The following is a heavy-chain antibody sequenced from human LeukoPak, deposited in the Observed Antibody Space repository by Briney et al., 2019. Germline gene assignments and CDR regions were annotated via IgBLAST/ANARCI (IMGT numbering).Heavy chain of an antibody. V-gene: IGHV3-74*01. D-gene: IGHD3-10*01. CDR1: GFTFSNYW. CDR3: AREVDSGNSDRYFDY. CDR2: INSDGSST. Sequence: GGSLRLSCVASGFTFSNYWMHWVRQAPGKGLVWVSRINSDGSSTTDADSVKGRFTISRDNAKHTLYLQMNSLRAEDTAVYYCAREVDSGNSDRYFDYWGQGTLVTVSS. J-gene: IGHJ4*02.